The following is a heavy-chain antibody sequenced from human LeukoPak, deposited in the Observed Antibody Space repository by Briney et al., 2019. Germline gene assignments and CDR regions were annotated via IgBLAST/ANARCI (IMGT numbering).Heavy chain of an antibody. CDR3: ARHAPWEPFDY. CDR1: GDSTSSSSYY. CDR2: IYYSGNT. J-gene: IGHJ4*02. V-gene: IGHV4-39*01. D-gene: IGHD1-26*01. Sequence: SETLSLTCTVSGDSTSSSSYYWGWIRQPPGKGLEWIGSIYYSGNTYYNPSLKSRVTISVDTSKNQFSLKLSSVTAADTAVYYCARHAPWEPFDYWVEGTLVTVSS.